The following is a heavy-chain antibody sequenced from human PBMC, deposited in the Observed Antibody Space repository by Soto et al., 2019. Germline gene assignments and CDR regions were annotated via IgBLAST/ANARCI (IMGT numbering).Heavy chain of an antibody. D-gene: IGHD6-19*01. CDR2: INAGNGNT. Sequence: ASVKVSCKASGYTFTSYAMHWVRQAPGQRLEWMGWINAGNGNTKYSQKFQGRVTITRDTSASTAYMELSSLRSEDTAVYYCERQVAVAGSGMDVWGQGNTVNVS. V-gene: IGHV1-3*01. CDR3: ERQVAVAGSGMDV. CDR1: GYTFTSYA. J-gene: IGHJ6*02.